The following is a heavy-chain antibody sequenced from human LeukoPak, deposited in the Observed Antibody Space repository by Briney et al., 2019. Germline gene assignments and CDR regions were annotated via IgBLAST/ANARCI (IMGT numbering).Heavy chain of an antibody. D-gene: IGHD6-13*01. CDR2: IYYSGST. Sequence: PSETLSLTCTVSGGSISSSSYYWGWIRQPPGKGLEWIGSIYYSGSTYYNPSLKSRVTISVDTSKNQFSLKLSSVTAADTAVYYCARSIAAAGMGFDYWGQGTLVTVSS. CDR3: ARSIAAAGMGFDY. CDR1: GGSISSSSYY. J-gene: IGHJ4*02. V-gene: IGHV4-39*07.